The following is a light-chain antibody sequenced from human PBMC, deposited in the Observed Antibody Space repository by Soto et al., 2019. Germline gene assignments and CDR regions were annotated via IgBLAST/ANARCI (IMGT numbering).Light chain of an antibody. V-gene: IGKV3-15*01. CDR1: QSVSSN. CDR3: QQYNDWPPST. CDR2: DAS. Sequence: EIVMTQSPATLSVSPGERATLSCRASQSVSSNLAWYQQKPGQAPRLLIFDASTRATGIPARFSGSGSGTEFTLTISSLQSEDFAVYYCQQYNDWPPSTFGPGTKVDIK. J-gene: IGKJ3*01.